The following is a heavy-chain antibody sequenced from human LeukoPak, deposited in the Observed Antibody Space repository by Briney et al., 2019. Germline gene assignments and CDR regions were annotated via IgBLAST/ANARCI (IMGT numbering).Heavy chain of an antibody. CDR2: VNPDGSGT. D-gene: IGHD1-26*01. Sequence: GGSLRLSCATSGFTFRTYWMSWVRQAPGKGLEWVANVNPDGSGTYYLDSVKGRFTISRDNVKNSLYLQMNSLGAEDTAVYYCGRRGIEATIDYWGQGILVTVSS. J-gene: IGHJ4*02. CDR1: GFTFRTYW. V-gene: IGHV3-7*01. CDR3: GRRGIEATIDY.